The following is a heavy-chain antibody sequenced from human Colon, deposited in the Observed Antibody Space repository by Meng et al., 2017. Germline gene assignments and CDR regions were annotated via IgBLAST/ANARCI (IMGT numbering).Heavy chain of an antibody. CDR2: IGHSGFP. V-gene: IGHV4-34*01. CDR1: GGSFTGYF. Sequence: QVQLQQWGAGLLKPSETLSLTCAVYGGSFTGYFWSWIRQPPGKGLEWIGRIGHSGFPYYTQSLKSRVTVSIDTSRNQFSLWLTSVTAADTAVYYCVRSRAWVRTGFDPWGQGTLVTVSS. D-gene: IGHD1/OR15-1a*01. CDR3: VRSRAWVRTGFDP. J-gene: IGHJ5*02.